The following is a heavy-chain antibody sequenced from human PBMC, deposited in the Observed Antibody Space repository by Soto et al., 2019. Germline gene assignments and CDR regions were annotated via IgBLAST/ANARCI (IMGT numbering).Heavy chain of an antibody. Sequence: SETLSLTCTVSGGSISSSSYYWGWIRQPPGKGLEWIGSIYYSGSTYYNPSLKGRVTISVDTSKNQFSLKLSSVTAADTAVYYCGTATTVAYYFDYWGQGTLVNVSS. CDR2: IYYSGST. CDR1: GGSISSSSYY. D-gene: IGHD4-17*01. J-gene: IGHJ4*02. V-gene: IGHV4-39*07. CDR3: GTATTVAYYFDY.